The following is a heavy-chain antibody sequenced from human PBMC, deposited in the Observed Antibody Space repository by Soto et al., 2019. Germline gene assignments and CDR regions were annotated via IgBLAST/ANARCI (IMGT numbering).Heavy chain of an antibody. V-gene: IGHV3-30-3*01. Sequence: QVQLVESGGGVVQPGRSLRLSCAASGFTFSSYAMHWVRRAPGKGLEWMAVMSYDGSNKYYADSVKGRFTISRDNSKIALELQMNSLRPEDTALYYCARDGGAYWGQGTLVIVSS. CDR1: GFTFSSYA. J-gene: IGHJ4*02. D-gene: IGHD3-16*01. CDR3: ARDGGAY. CDR2: MSYDGSNK.